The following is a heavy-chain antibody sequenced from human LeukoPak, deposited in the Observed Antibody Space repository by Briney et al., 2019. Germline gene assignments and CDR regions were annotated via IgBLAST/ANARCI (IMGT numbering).Heavy chain of an antibody. J-gene: IGHJ6*02. CDR3: ASRLVDTYYYYGLDV. CDR1: GGSISSYY. CDR2: IYYNVAT. V-gene: IGHV4-59*01. D-gene: IGHD5-24*01. Sequence: PSETLSLTCNVSGGSISSYYWSWIRQPPGKGLEWIGYIYYNVATDDNPSLKSRVIMSVDTSKNKFSLKLNSVTAADTAIYYCASRLVDTYYYYGLDVWGQGTSVTVSS.